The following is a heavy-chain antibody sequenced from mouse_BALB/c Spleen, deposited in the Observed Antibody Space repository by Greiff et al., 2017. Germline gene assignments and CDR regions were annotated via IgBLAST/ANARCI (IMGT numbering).Heavy chain of an antibody. CDR1: GFSLTGYG. J-gene: IGHJ3*01. Sequence: QVQLKESGPGLVAPSQSLSITCTVSGFSLTGYGVNWVRQPPGKGLEWLGMIWGDGNTDYNSALKSRLSISKDNSKSQVFLKMNSLQTDDTARYYCARDQDSYYGYRFAYWGQGTLVTVSA. V-gene: IGHV2-6-7*01. D-gene: IGHD1-2*01. CDR3: ARDQDSYYGYRFAY. CDR2: IWGDGNT.